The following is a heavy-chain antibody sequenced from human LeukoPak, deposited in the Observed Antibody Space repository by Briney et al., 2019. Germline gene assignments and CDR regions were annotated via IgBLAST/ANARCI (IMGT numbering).Heavy chain of an antibody. CDR3: ARANWGSPLDY. V-gene: IGHV4-59*01. CDR1: GGPIGSYF. CDR2: IYYSGST. J-gene: IGHJ4*02. Sequence: SETLSLTCTVSGGPIGSYFWSWIRQPPGKGLEWIGYIYYSGSTNYNPSLKSRVTISVDTSKNQFSLKLSSVTAADTAVYYCARANWGSPLDYWGQGTLVTVSS. D-gene: IGHD7-27*01.